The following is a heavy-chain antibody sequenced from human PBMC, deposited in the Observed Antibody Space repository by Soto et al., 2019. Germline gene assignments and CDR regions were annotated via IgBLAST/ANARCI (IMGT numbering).Heavy chain of an antibody. Sequence: EVQLVESGGGLIQPGGSLRLSCAVSGFTVSRNYVCWVRQAPGKGLEWVSVIYSDDSSYHADSVKGRFTISRDNSKNTMYLQMTSLRAEDTAVYYCATVVSSGYQDYWGQGTLVTVSS. CDR2: IYSDDSS. CDR1: GFTVSRNY. V-gene: IGHV3-53*01. J-gene: IGHJ4*02. D-gene: IGHD3-22*01. CDR3: ATVVSSGYQDY.